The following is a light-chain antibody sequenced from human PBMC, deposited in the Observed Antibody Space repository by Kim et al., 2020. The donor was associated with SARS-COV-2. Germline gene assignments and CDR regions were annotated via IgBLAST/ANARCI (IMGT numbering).Light chain of an antibody. J-gene: IGLJ1*01. CDR3: GTWDSSQSSYV. CDR2: DSN. CDR1: SSNIADND. V-gene: IGLV1-51*01. Sequence: GQKVTIACSGSSSNIADNDVSWYQQFPGTATQLLIYDSNKRPSWLPDLFSGSKSGTSATLDITGLQTGDEADYYCGTWDSSQSSYVFGTGTKVTVL.